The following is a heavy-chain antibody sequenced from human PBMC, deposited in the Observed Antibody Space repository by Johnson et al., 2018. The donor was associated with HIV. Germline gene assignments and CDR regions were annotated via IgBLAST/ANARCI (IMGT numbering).Heavy chain of an antibody. J-gene: IGHJ3*02. CDR3: ARKADAFDI. Sequence: MQLVESGGGLVQPGGSLRLSCAASGFTFSSYAMSWVRQAPGKGLEWVSAIYSGGSTYYADSVTGRFTISRDNAKKSVYLQMNSLRAEDTAVYYCARKADAFDIWGQGTMITVSS. CDR2: IYSGGST. CDR1: GFTFSSYA. V-gene: IGHV3-23*04.